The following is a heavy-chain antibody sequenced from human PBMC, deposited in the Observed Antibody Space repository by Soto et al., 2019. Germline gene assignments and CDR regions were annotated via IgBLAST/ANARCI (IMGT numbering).Heavy chain of an antibody. CDR3: ARDHGSPYDYIWGTHYYMDV. D-gene: IGHD3-16*01. V-gene: IGHV3-48*01. CDR1: GFTFSSYS. J-gene: IGHJ6*03. Sequence: GGSLRLSCAASGFTFSSYSMNWVRQAPGKGLEWVSYISSSSSTIYYADSVKGRFTISRDNAKNSLYLQMNSLRAEDTAVYYCARDHGSPYDYIWGTHYYMDVWGKGTTVTVSS. CDR2: ISSSSSTI.